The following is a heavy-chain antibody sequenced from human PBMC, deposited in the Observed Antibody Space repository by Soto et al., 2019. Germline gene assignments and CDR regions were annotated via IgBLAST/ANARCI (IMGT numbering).Heavy chain of an antibody. CDR3: ARETATEEYYDSSGWDYAFDI. CDR1: GYSFTSYW. J-gene: IGHJ3*02. D-gene: IGHD3-22*01. V-gene: IGHV5-51*01. CDR2: IYPGDSDT. Sequence: GESLKISCKGSGYSFTSYWIGWVRQMPGKGLEWMGIIYPGDSDTRYSPSFQGQVTISADKSISTAYLQWSSLKASDTAMYYCARETATEEYYDSSGWDYAFDIWGQGTMVTVSS.